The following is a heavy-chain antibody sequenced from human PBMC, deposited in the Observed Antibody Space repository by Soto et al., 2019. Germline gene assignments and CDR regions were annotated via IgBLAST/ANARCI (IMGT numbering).Heavy chain of an antibody. CDR3: ATTVVTPRGDWFDP. CDR2: INPSGGST. D-gene: IGHD4-17*01. V-gene: IGHV1-46*01. CDR1: GYTFTSYY. Sequence: QVQLVQSGAEVKKPGASVKVSCKASGYTFTSYYMHWVRQAPGQGLEWMGIINPSGGSTSYAQKCQGRVTMTRDTSTSTVYMELRSLRSEDTAVYYCATTVVTPRGDWFDPWGQGTLVTVSS. J-gene: IGHJ5*02.